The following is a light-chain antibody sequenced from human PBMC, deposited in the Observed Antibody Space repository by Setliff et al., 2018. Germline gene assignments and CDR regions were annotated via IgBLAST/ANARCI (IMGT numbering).Light chain of an antibody. Sequence: QSALTQPASVSGSPGQSITISCTGTSSDVGRYDYVSWYQHHPGKAPKLMIYDLTRRPSGVSNRFSGSKSGNTASLTISGLQAEDEADYYCSSYTSSSTVVFGGGTQLTVL. CDR1: SSDVGRYDY. CDR2: DLT. V-gene: IGLV2-14*03. J-gene: IGLJ2*01. CDR3: SSYTSSSTVV.